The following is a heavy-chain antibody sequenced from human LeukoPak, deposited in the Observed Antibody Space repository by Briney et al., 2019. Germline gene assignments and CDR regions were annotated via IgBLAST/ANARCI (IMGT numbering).Heavy chain of an antibody. CDR1: GFTFDDYG. V-gene: IGHV3-20*04. J-gene: IGHJ4*02. D-gene: IGHD2-15*01. CDR2: INWNGGST. CDR3: ARWGLFCSGGSYYFDY. Sequence: RPGGSLRLSCAASGFTFDDYGMSWVRQAPGKGLEWVSGINWNGGSTGYADSVKGRFTISRDNAKTSLYLQMNSLRAEDTALYYCARWGLFCSGGSYYFDYWGQGTLVTVSS.